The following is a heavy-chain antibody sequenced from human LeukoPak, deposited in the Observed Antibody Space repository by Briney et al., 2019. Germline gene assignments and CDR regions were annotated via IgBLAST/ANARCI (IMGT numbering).Heavy chain of an antibody. CDR1: GYTFTGYY. D-gene: IGHD2-21*02. J-gene: IGHJ4*02. CDR3: AREPGKLAYCGGDCYPSPYYFDY. CDR2: INPNSGGT. V-gene: IGHV1-2*02. Sequence: ASVKVSCKASGYTFTGYYMHWVRQAPGQGLEWMGWINPNSGGTNYAQKFQGRVTMTRDTSISTAYMELSRLRSDDTAVYYCAREPGKLAYCGGDCYPSPYYFDYWGQGTLVTVSS.